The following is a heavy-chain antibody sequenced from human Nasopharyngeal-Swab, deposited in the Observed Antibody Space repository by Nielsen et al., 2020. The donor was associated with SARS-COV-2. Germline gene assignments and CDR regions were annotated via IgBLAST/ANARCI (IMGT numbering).Heavy chain of an antibody. J-gene: IGHJ4*02. D-gene: IGHD3-9*01. CDR1: GYTFTSYG. V-gene: IGHV1-18*01. CDR2: ISAYNGNT. Sequence: ASVKVSCKASGYTFTSYGISWVRQAPGQGLEWMGWISAYNGNTNYAQKLQGRVTMTTDTSISTAYMELSSLRSEDTAVYYCARAWRNFDWLYLDYWGQGTLVTVSS. CDR3: ARAWRNFDWLYLDY.